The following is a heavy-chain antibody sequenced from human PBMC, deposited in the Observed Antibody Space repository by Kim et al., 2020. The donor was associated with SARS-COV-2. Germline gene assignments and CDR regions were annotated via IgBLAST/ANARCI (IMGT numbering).Heavy chain of an antibody. CDR2: ISYDGSNK. CDR3: ARVQFLVCITMIVGVITM. CDR1: GFTFSSYA. D-gene: IGHD3-22*01. V-gene: IGHV3-30*04. J-gene: IGHJ4*02. Sequence: GGSLRLSCAASGFTFSSYAMHWVRQAPGKGLEWVAVISYDGSNKYYADSVKGRFTISRDNSKNTLYLQMNSLRAEDTAVYYCARVQFLVCITMIVGVITMWGQGTLVTVSS.